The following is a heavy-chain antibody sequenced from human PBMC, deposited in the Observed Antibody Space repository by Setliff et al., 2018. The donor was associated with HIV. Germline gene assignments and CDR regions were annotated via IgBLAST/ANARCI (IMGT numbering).Heavy chain of an antibody. CDR1: GGSVSSGAYF. CDR3: ARSPGVDTNMAFDY. Sequence: PSETLSLTCTVSGGSVSSGAYFWSWIRLPPGKRLEWIGYIYYSGSTDYNPSLKSRVTISVDTSKSQVSLKLSSVTAADTAVYYCARSPGVDTNMAFDYWGRGTLVTVSS. V-gene: IGHV4-61*08. J-gene: IGHJ4*02. D-gene: IGHD5-18*01. CDR2: IYYSGST.